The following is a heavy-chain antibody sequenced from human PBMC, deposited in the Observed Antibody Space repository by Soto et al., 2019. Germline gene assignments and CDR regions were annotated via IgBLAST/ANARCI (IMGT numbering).Heavy chain of an antibody. D-gene: IGHD2-2*01. J-gene: IGHJ6*02. CDR3: ARGCQKRMIASCPYGLDV. CDR1: GGSISSYY. CDR2: IYYSGST. V-gene: IGHV4-59*01. Sequence: QVQLQESGPGLVKPSETLSLTCTVSGGSISSYYWSWIRQPPGKGLEWIGYIYYSGSTNYNPSLKSRVTISVDTSKNQFSLKLSSVTAADTAVYFCARGCQKRMIASCPYGLDVWGQGTTVTVSS.